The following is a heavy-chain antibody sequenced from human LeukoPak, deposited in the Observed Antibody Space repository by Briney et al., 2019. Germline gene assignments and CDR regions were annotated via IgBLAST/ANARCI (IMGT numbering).Heavy chain of an antibody. J-gene: IGHJ5*02. CDR1: GGSFSGYY. CDR2: INHSGST. V-gene: IGHV4-34*01. Sequence: SETLSLTCAVYGGSFSGYYWSWIRQPPGKGLEWIGEINHSGSTNYNPSLKSRVTISVDTSKNQFSLKLSSVTAADTAVYYCARPRLARSYYWFDPWGQGTLVTVSS. CDR3: ARPRLARSYYWFDP. D-gene: IGHD1-26*01.